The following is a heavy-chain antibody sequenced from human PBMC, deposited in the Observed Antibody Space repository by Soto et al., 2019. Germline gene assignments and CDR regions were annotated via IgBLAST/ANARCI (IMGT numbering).Heavy chain of an antibody. V-gene: IGHV3-74*01. CDR3: ARVESSSWPRDDY. D-gene: IGHD6-13*01. CDR2: INSDGSST. J-gene: IGHJ4*02. CDR1: GFTFSSYW. Sequence: GGSLRLSCAASGFTFSSYWMHWVRQAPGKGLVWVSRINSDGSSTSYADSVKGRFTISRDNAKNTLYLQMNSLRAEDTAVYYCARVESSSWPRDDYWGQGTLVTVSS.